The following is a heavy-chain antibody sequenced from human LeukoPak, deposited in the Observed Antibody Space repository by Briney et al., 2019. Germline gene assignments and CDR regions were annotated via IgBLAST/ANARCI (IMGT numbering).Heavy chain of an antibody. Sequence: SETLSLTCTVSGGSISSYYWSWIRQPPGKGLEWTGYIYYSGSTNYNPSLKSRVTISVDTSKNQFSLKLSSVTAADTAVYYCARANYDSSGYYFYYWGQGTLVTVSS. V-gene: IGHV4-59*01. CDR1: GGSISSYY. CDR3: ARANYDSSGYYFYY. CDR2: IYYSGST. J-gene: IGHJ4*02. D-gene: IGHD3-22*01.